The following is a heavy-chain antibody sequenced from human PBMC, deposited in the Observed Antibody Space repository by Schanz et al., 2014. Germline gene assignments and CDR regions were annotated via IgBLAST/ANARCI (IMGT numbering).Heavy chain of an antibody. CDR3: VRDYNLGFDN. J-gene: IGHJ4*02. D-gene: IGHD3-10*01. CDR2: ISANDYDT. Sequence: EVFLVESGGGLVQPGGSLRLSCAASGFAFSSFALSWVRQSPGKGLEWVSAISANDYDTYYAPSVKGRFTVSRDNSKNTMYLQMNSLRAEDTAIYYCVRDYNLGFDNGGQGTLVTVSS. V-gene: IGHV3-23*04. CDR1: GFAFSSFA.